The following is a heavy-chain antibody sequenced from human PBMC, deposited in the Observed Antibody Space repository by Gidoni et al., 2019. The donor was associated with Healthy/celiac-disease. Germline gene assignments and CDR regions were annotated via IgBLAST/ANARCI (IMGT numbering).Heavy chain of an antibody. CDR2: ISWNSGSI. Sequence: EVQLVASGGGLVQPGRSLRLSCAASGFTFDDYAMHWVRQAPGKGLEWVSGISWNSGSIGYADSVKGRFTISRDNAKNSLYLQMNSLRAEDTALYYCAKGGVVVAATSFGYWGQGTLVTVSS. CDR3: AKGGVVVAATSFGY. D-gene: IGHD2-15*01. V-gene: IGHV3-9*01. CDR1: GFTFDDYA. J-gene: IGHJ4*02.